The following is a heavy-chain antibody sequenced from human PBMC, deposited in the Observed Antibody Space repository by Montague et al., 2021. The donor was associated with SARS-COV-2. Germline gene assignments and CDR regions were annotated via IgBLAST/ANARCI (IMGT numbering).Heavy chain of an antibody. J-gene: IGHJ4*02. CDR2: VSYRGST. CDR3: ARDVRYYYDQ. V-gene: IGHV4-59*01. D-gene: IGHD3-10*01. CDR1: GGSMSSYH. Sequence: SETLSLTCSVSGGSMSSYHWVWIRQPPGKGLEWIGYVSYRGSTNYNLSLKSRVTISLDTSKNRFSLRVTSVTAAGTAVYYCARDVRYYYDQWGQGILVTVSS.